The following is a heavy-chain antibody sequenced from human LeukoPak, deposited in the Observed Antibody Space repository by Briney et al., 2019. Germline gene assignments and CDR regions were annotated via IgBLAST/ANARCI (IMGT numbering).Heavy chain of an antibody. V-gene: IGHV4-34*01. CDR3: ARRWNYGRNYYIDV. CDR1: DGYFSNYY. CDR2: INDNGKA. D-gene: IGHD1-7*01. J-gene: IGHJ6*03. Sequence: SETLSLTCAVYDGYFSNYYWNWIRQPPGKGLEWLGEINDNGKANYNPSLMSRVTVSVDTSKNQFSLRLTSVAATDTVVYFCARRWNYGRNYYIDVWGKGATVSVSS.